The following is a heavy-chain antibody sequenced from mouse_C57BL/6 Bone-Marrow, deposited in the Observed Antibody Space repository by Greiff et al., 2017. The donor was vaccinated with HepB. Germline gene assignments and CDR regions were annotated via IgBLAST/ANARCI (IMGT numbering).Heavy chain of an antibody. Sequence: DVKLVESGGDLVKPGGSLKLSCAASGFTFSSYGMSWVRQTPDKRLEWVATISSGGSYTYYPDSVKGRFTISRDNAKNTLYLQMSSLKSEDTAMYYCARYYYGSSYYFDYWGQGTTLTVSS. J-gene: IGHJ2*01. CDR1: GFTFSSYG. D-gene: IGHD1-1*01. V-gene: IGHV5-6*02. CDR3: ARYYYGSSYYFDY. CDR2: ISSGGSYT.